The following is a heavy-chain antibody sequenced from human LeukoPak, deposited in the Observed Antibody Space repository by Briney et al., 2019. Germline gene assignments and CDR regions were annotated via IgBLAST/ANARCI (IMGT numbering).Heavy chain of an antibody. CDR3: AGDSSGYYFDY. J-gene: IGHJ4*02. D-gene: IGHD3-22*01. Sequence: SVKVSCKASGGTFSSYAISWVRQAPGQGLEWMGRIIPIFGTANYAQKFQGRVTITTDESTSTAYMELSSLRSEETAVYYCAGDSSGYYFDYWGQGTLVTVSS. CDR1: GGTFSSYA. CDR2: IIPIFGTA. V-gene: IGHV1-69*05.